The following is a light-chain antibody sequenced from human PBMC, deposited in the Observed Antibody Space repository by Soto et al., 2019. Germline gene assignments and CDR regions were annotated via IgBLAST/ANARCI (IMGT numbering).Light chain of an antibody. CDR2: RNN. CDR3: AAWDDSLSGWV. Sequence: VLTQPPSASGTPGQRVTISCSGSSSNIGSNFVYWYQQFPGTAPKLLIYRNNQRPSGVPDRFSGSKSGTSASLAISGLPSEDEADYYCAAWDDSLSGWVFGGGTKLT. J-gene: IGLJ3*02. V-gene: IGLV1-47*01. CDR1: SSNIGSNF.